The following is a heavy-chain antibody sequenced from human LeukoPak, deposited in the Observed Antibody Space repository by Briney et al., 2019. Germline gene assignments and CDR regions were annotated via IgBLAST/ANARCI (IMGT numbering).Heavy chain of an antibody. Sequence: GGSLRLSCAASGFTFSDHAMHWVRQAPGKGLEWVSLINWDGSNSYYADSVKGRFSISRDNSKNFLYLQMDSLRAEDSAFYYCSKDQTSSTWYGFFQQWGQGTLVTVSS. CDR1: GFTFSDHA. CDR2: INWDGSNS. CDR3: SKDQTSSTWYGFFQQ. D-gene: IGHD6-13*01. V-gene: IGHV3-43D*03. J-gene: IGHJ1*01.